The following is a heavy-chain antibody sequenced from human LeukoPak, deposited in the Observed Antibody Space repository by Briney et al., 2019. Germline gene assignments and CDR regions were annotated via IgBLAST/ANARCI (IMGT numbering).Heavy chain of an antibody. CDR2: ISASGGST. V-gene: IGHV3-23*01. CDR1: GFTFSNYA. Sequence: GGSLRLSCAASGFTFSNYAMTWVRQAPGKGLEWVSVISASGGSTYYADSVKGRFTISRDNSKNTLFLQMNSLRAEDTAVYYCAKDRSCTGSSCNVGSWGQGTMVTVSS. CDR3: AKDRSCTGSSCNVGS. J-gene: IGHJ3*01. D-gene: IGHD2-2*01.